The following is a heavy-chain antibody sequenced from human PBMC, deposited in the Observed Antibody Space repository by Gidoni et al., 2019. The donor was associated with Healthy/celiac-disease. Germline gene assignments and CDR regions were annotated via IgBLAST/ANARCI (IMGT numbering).Heavy chain of an antibody. CDR1: GFTFSSYG. D-gene: IGHD3-22*01. CDR3: AKDYYYDSSGYYDY. V-gene: IGHV3-30*18. Sequence: QVKLVASGGGAVQPGRYVSLSCAASGFTFSSYGMHWVRPAAGKGLEWVAVISYYGSNKYYADSVKGRFTISRDNSKNTLYLQMNSLRAEDTAVYYCAKDYYYDSSGYYDYWGQGTLVTVSS. CDR2: ISYYGSNK. J-gene: IGHJ4*02.